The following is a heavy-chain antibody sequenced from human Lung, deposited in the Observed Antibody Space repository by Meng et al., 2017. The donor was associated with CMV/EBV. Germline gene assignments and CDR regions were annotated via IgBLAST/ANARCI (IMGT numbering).Heavy chain of an antibody. CDR3: ARVAGTYYSSPIDY. CDR2: ISFDGSNQ. J-gene: IGHJ4*02. CDR1: GFTFNTYA. Sequence: GESLKISCAASGFTFNTYAMHWVRQAPGQGLAWVAVISFDGSNQYYADSVKGRFTISRDNSANTLYLHMNRLRAEDTAVYYCARVAGTYYSSPIDYWDQGXLVTVSS. V-gene: IGHV3-30*04. D-gene: IGHD1-26*01.